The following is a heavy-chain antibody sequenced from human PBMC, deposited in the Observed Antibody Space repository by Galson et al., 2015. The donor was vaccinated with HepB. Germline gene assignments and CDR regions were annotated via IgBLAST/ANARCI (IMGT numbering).Heavy chain of an antibody. Sequence: SVKVSCKASGGTFSSYAISWVRQAPGQGLEWMGGIIPIFGTANYAQKFQGRVTITADKSTSTAYMGLSSLRSEDTAVYYCARLITGTVYGMDVWGQGTTVTVSS. V-gene: IGHV1-69*06. D-gene: IGHD1-20*01. CDR3: ARLITGTVYGMDV. CDR2: IIPIFGTA. CDR1: GGTFSSYA. J-gene: IGHJ6*02.